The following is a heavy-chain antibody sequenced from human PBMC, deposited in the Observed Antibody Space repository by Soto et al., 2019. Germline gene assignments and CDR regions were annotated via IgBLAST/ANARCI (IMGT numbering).Heavy chain of an antibody. J-gene: IGHJ6*02. V-gene: IGHV3-7*01. CDR3: ARDGLRYGMDV. D-gene: IGHD5-12*01. Sequence: GGSLRLSCAASGFTFSSYWMTWVRQAPGKGLEWVANINQDGSEKYYVDSVKGRFTISRDNAKNSLYLQMNSLRAEEKAVYYCARDGLRYGMDVWGQGTTVTVSS. CDR1: GFTFSSYW. CDR2: INQDGSEK.